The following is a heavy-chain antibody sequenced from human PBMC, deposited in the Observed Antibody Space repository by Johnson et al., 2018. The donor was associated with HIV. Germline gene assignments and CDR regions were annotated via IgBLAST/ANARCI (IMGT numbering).Heavy chain of an antibody. CDR3: ARHFPDRVVTPRGAFDI. Sequence: DVQLVESGGGVVRPGGSLRLSCAASGFTFSSYAMSWVRQATGQGLEWVSAISGSGGSTYYADPVTGRFTIPRDNAKNSLYLQMNSLRAEDTALHYLARHFPDRVVTPRGAFDIWGQGTMVTVSS. V-gene: IGHV3-23*04. CDR2: ISGSGGST. J-gene: IGHJ3*02. D-gene: IGHD4-23*01. CDR1: GFTFSSYA.